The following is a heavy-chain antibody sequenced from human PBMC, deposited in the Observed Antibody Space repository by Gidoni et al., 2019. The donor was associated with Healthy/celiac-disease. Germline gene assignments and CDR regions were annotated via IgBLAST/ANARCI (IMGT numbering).Heavy chain of an antibody. D-gene: IGHD2-21*02. V-gene: IGHV5-51*01. CDR3: ARHQSPTAYCSGDCQASSIDY. Sequence: EVQPVQSGAEVKKPGESLQIPCKGSGYSFTSYWIGWVRQMPGKGLEWMGISYPGDSDTRYSPSFQDQVTISADKSISTAYLQWSSLKASDTAMYYCARHQSPTAYCSGDCQASSIDYWGQGTLVTVSS. J-gene: IGHJ4*02. CDR2: SYPGDSDT. CDR1: GYSFTSYW.